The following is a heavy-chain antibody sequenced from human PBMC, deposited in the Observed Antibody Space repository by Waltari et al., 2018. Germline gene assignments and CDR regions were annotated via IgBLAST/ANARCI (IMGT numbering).Heavy chain of an antibody. V-gene: IGHV4-39*01. CDR1: GVSITSNRHY. CDR2: GSYSGTT. Sequence: QLQLQESGPRLVRPSETLSLICRVSGVSITSNRHYWAWIRQSHGQGLEWSGTGSYSGTTYISPSIKSRVSVSRDTSKNQVSLILGSVTAADMAVYYCATYIGASVGTAAFDVWGQGTMVTVSS. CDR3: ATYIGASVGTAAFDV. J-gene: IGHJ3*01. D-gene: IGHD5-12*01.